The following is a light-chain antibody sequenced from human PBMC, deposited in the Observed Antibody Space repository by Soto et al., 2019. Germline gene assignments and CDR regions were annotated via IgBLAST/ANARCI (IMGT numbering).Light chain of an antibody. CDR1: SSNIGAGYD. CDR2: GNS. Sequence: QSLLTQPPSVSGAPGQGVTISCTGSSSNIGAGYDVHWYQQLPGTAPKLLIYGNSNRPSGVPDRFSGSKSGTSASLAITGLQAEDEADYYCQSYDSSLSGPVVFGGGTKLTVL. J-gene: IGLJ2*01. CDR3: QSYDSSLSGPVV. V-gene: IGLV1-40*01.